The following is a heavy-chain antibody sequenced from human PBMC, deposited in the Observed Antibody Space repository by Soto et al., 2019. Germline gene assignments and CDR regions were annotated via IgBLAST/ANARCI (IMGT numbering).Heavy chain of an antibody. V-gene: IGHV1-69*02. D-gene: IGHD3-10*01. CDR3: ATSFGSGSRAFDY. CDR1: GDTFNFYT. J-gene: IGHJ4*02. CDR2: FNPILSFS. Sequence: QVQLVQSGAEVKKPGSSVKVSCKASGDTFNFYTINWVRQAPGLGLEWMGRFNPILSFSNSALKFQGRVTLTANKSTSTAYMGLSSLRSEDTAIYYCATSFGSGSRAFDYWGQGALVTASS.